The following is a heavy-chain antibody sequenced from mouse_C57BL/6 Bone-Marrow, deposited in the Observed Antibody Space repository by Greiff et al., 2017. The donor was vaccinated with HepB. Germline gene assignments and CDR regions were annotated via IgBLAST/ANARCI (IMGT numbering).Heavy chain of an antibody. V-gene: IGHV7-1*01. CDR1: GFTFSDFY. Sequence: EVQRVESGGGLVQSGRSLRLSCATSGFTFSDFYMEWVRQAPGKGLEWIAASRNKANDYTTEYSASVKGRFIVSRDTSQSILYLQMNALRAEDTAIYYCARDYYGSSSYAMDYWGQGTSVTVSS. D-gene: IGHD1-1*01. CDR2: SRNKANDYTT. CDR3: ARDYYGSSSYAMDY. J-gene: IGHJ4*01.